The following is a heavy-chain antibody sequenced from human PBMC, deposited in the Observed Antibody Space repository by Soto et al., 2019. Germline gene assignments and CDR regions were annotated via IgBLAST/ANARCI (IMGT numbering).Heavy chain of an antibody. Sequence: PSETLSLTCAVYGVSFSGYYWSWIRQPPGKGLEWIGEINHSGSTNYNPSLESRVTISVDTSKNQFSLKLSSVTAADTAVYYCARTTGIPEYYYYYMDVWGKGTTVTVSS. CDR3: ARTTGIPEYYYYYMDV. D-gene: IGHD2-21*01. V-gene: IGHV4-34*01. CDR2: INHSGST. CDR1: GVSFSGYY. J-gene: IGHJ6*03.